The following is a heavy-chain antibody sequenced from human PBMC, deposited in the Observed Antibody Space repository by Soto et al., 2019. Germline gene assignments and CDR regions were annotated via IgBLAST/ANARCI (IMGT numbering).Heavy chain of an antibody. CDR2: IIPIFGTA. D-gene: IGHD4-17*01. CDR3: AQTVTNNYYYGMDV. CDR1: GGTFSSYA. J-gene: IGHJ6*02. Sequence: QVQLVQSGAEVKKPGSSVKVSCKASGGTFSSYAISWVRQAPGQGLEWMGGIIPIFGTANYAQKFQGRVTLXXXEXXSTAYMALSSLRSEDTAVYYCAQTVTNNYYYGMDVWGQGTTVTVSS. V-gene: IGHV1-69*12.